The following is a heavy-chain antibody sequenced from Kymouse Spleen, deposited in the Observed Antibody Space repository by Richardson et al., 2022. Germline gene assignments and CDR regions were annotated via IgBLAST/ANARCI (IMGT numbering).Heavy chain of an antibody. V-gene: IGHV4-39*01. CDR3: ARHYYGSGSPLYYYYYYGMDV. CDR2: IYYSGST. J-gene: IGHJ6*02. CDR1: GGSISSSSYY. Sequence: QLQLQESGPGLVKPSETLSLTCTVSGGSISSSSYYWGWIRQPPGKGLEWIGSIYYSGSTYYNPSLKSRVTISVDTSKNQFSLKLSSVTAADTAVYYCARHYYGSGSPLYYYYYYGMDVWGQGTTVTVSS. D-gene: IGHD3-10*01.